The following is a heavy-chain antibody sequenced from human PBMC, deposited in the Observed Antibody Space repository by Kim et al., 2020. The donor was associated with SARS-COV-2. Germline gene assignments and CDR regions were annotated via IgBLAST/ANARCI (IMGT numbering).Heavy chain of an antibody. J-gene: IGHJ6*02. CDR2: ISSDGSRE. D-gene: IGHD6-25*01. CDR1: GFSFSSHA. V-gene: IGHV3-33*05. CDR3: ARDVYSSGTLGTMDV. Sequence: GGSLRLSCATSGFSFSSHAMHWVRQAPGKGLEWVAVISSDGSREYYADSVEGRFTIARDNARNILYLQMNSLRAEDTSVYSCARDVYSSGTLGTMDVWGQGTTVTVSS.